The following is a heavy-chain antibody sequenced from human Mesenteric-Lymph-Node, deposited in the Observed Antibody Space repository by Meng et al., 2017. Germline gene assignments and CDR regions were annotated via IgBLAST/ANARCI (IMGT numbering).Heavy chain of an antibody. Sequence: GESLKISCAASGFTFSSYWMHWVRQAPGKGLVWVSRINSDGSSTSYADSVKGRFTISRDNSKNTLYLQMNSLRAEDTAVYYCAKSYVWGSYRYYFDYWGQGTLVTVSS. D-gene: IGHD3-16*02. V-gene: IGHV3-74*01. J-gene: IGHJ4*02. CDR3: AKSYVWGSYRYYFDY. CDR2: INSDGSST. CDR1: GFTFSSYW.